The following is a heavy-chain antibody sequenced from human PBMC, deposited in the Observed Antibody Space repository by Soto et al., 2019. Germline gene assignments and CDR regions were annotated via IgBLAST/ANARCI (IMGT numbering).Heavy chain of an antibody. CDR2: ISGYNGNT. CDR3: ARDVTRNYYDSSGYYSFDY. Sequence: GASVKVSCKASGYTFTNYGVSWVRQAPGQGLEWMGWISGYNGNTNYAQNLQGRVSMTTDTSTSTAYMELRSLRSDDTAVYYCARDVTRNYYDSSGYYSFDYWGQGTLVTVSS. J-gene: IGHJ4*02. V-gene: IGHV1-18*04. D-gene: IGHD3-22*01. CDR1: GYTFTNYG.